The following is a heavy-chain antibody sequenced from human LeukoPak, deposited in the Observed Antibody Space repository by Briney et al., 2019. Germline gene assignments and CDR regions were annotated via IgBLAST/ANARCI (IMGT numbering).Heavy chain of an antibody. CDR1: GGSFSGYY. CDR2: INHSGST. Sequence: SETLSLTCAVYGGSFSGYYWSWIRQPPGKGLEWIGEINHSGSTNYNPSLKSRVTISVDTSKNQFSLKLSSVTAADTAVYYCARGRKSFDYWSQGTLVTVSS. J-gene: IGHJ4*02. CDR3: ARGRKSFDY. V-gene: IGHV4-34*01.